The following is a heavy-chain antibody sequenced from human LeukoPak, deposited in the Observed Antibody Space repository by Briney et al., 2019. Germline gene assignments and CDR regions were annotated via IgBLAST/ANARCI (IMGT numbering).Heavy chain of an antibody. Sequence: GASVKVSCKASGYTFTSYDINWVRQATGQGLEWMGWMNPNSGNTGYAQKFQGRVTITRNTSISTAYMELSSLRSEDTAVYYCARVRTTVTTHNDYWGQGNLVTVSS. V-gene: IGHV1-8*01. CDR3: ARVRTTVTTHNDY. CDR1: GYTFTSYD. J-gene: IGHJ4*02. CDR2: MNPNSGNT. D-gene: IGHD4-11*01.